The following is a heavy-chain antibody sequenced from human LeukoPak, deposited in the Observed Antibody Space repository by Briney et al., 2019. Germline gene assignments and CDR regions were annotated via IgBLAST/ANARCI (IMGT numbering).Heavy chain of an antibody. D-gene: IGHD5-12*01. CDR1: GYSISSNDYS. CDR3: ARHACRGGYACSYFDY. V-gene: IGHV4-39*01. Sequence: PSETLSLTCTVSGYSISSNDYSWSWIRQPPGKGLEWIGEINHSGSTNYNPSLKSRVTISVDTSKNQFSLKLSSVTAADTAVYYCARHACRGGYACSYFDYWGQGTLVTVSS. CDR2: INHSGST. J-gene: IGHJ4*02.